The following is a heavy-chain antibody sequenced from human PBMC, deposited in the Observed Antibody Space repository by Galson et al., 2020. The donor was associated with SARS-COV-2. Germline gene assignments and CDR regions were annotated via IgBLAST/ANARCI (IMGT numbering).Heavy chain of an antibody. CDR2: IYPGDSDT. Sequence: GESLKISCKGSGYSFTSYWIGWVRQMPGKGLEWMGIIYPGDSDTRYSPSFQGQVTISADKSISTAYLQWSSLKASDTAMYYCATSHRYSSGWPDAFDIWGQGTMVTVSS. CDR1: GYSFTSYW. J-gene: IGHJ3*02. V-gene: IGHV5-51*01. D-gene: IGHD6-19*01. CDR3: ATSHRYSSGWPDAFDI.